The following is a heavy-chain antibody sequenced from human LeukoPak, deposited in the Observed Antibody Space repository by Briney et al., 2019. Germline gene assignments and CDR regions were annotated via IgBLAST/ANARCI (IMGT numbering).Heavy chain of an antibody. V-gene: IGHV3-21*01. CDR3: ARLTTVTTSYYYYGMDV. CDR1: GFTSSSYS. D-gene: IGHD4-17*01. CDR2: ISSSSSYT. J-gene: IGHJ6*02. Sequence: GGSLRLSCAASGFTSSSYSMNWVSQAPGQGLEWVSSISSSSSYTYYADSVKGRFTISRDNAKNSLYLQMNSLRAEDTAVYYCARLTTVTTSYYYYGMDVWGQGTTVTVSS.